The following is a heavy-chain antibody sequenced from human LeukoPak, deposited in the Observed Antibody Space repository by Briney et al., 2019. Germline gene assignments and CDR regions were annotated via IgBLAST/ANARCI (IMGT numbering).Heavy chain of an antibody. D-gene: IGHD6-6*01. CDR1: GFTFSDYY. J-gene: IGHJ6*03. V-gene: IGHV3-11*01. CDR3: ARVIAARPYYYYYMDV. CDR2: ISSSGSTI. Sequence: GGSLRLSCAASGFTFSDYYMSWIRQAPGKGLEWVSYISSSGSTIYYADSVKGRFTISRDNAKNSLYLQMNSLRAEDTAVYYCARVIAARPYYYYYMDVWGKGTTVTVSS.